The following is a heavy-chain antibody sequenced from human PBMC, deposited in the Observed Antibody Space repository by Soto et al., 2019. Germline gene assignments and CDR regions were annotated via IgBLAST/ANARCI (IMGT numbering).Heavy chain of an antibody. CDR1: GFPFTTSG. J-gene: IGHJ1*01. D-gene: IGHD3-22*01. Sequence: VQLLESGGGLVQPGGSLRLSCAASGFPFTTSGFLWVRQAPGKGLEWVAVVSFDGTNKNYADSVRGRFTISRDNSKNTLYLQMSSLRAEDTAVYYCANGDSSGFEYFQSWGQGTLVTVSS. CDR2: VSFDGTNK. CDR3: ANGDSSGFEYFQS. V-gene: IGHV3-30*18.